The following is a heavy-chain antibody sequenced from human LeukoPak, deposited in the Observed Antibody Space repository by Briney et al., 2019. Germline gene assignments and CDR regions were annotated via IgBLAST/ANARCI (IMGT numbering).Heavy chain of an antibody. CDR2: FDPGDGET. Sequence: ASVKVSCKVSGYTLTELSMHWVRQAPGKGLEWMGGFDPGDGETIYAQKFQGRVTMTEDTSTDTAYMELSSLRSEDTAVYYCATDLRFGELAHYYYGMDVWGQGTTVTVSS. CDR1: GYTLTELS. D-gene: IGHD3-10*01. V-gene: IGHV1-24*01. J-gene: IGHJ6*02. CDR3: ATDLRFGELAHYYYGMDV.